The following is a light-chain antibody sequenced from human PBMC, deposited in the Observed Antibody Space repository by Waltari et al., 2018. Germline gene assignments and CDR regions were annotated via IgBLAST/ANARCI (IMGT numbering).Light chain of an antibody. V-gene: IGKV1-9*01. J-gene: IGKJ2*01. Sequence: DIQMTQSPSSLSASVGNRVTITCRASQSFSSYLNWYQQKPGKAPKLLIYAASTLQSGVPSRFSGSGSGTEFTLTISSLQPEDFATYYCQQLNSYPVTFGQGTKLEIK. CDR2: AAS. CDR3: QQLNSYPVT. CDR1: QSFSSY.